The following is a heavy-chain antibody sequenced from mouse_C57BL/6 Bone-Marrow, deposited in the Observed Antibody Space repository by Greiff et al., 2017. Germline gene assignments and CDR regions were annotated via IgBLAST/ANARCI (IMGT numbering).Heavy chain of an antibody. J-gene: IGHJ4*01. CDR3: ARDRYDAIDY. Sequence: DVMLVESGGGLVKPGGSLKLSCAASGFTFSSYAMSWVRQTPEKRLEWVATISDGGSYTYYPENVKGRFTISRDNAKNNLYLQMSHLNSEDTAMYYCARDRYDAIDYWGQGTSVTVSS. CDR1: GFTFSSYA. CDR2: ISDGGSYT. V-gene: IGHV5-4*01.